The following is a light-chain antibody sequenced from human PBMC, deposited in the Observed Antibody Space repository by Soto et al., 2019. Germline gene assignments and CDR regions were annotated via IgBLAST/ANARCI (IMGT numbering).Light chain of an antibody. CDR3: QTWGTGSTV. V-gene: IGLV4-69*01. J-gene: IGLJ1*01. CDR1: SGHSSYA. Sequence: QSVLTQSPSASASLGASVKLTCTLSSGHSSYAIAWHQQQPEKGPRYLMKLNSDGSHSKGDGIPDRFSGSSSGAERYLTISSLQSEDEADYYCQTWGTGSTVFGTGTKLTVL. CDR2: LNSDGSH.